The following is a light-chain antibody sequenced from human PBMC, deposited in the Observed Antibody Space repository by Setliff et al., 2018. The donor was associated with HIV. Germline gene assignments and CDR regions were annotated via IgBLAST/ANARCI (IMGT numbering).Light chain of an antibody. J-gene: IGLJ1*01. CDR3: CSYAGSKTFV. CDR2: EVS. CDR1: SSDVGGYNL. V-gene: IGLV2-23*02. Sequence: QSALTQPPSASGSPGQSVTISCTGTSSDVGGYNLVSWYQHHPGKAPKLMIYEVSKWPSGVSNRFSGSKSGNTASLTISGLQAEDETDYYCCSYAGSKTFVFGTGTKVTVL.